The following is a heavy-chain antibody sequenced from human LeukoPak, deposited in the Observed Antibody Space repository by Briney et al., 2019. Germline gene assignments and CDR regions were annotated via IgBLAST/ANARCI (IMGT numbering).Heavy chain of an antibody. D-gene: IGHD3-9*01. CDR1: GGSISSSSYY. CDR2: IYTSGST. Sequence: SETLSLTCTVSGGSISSSSYYWGWIRQPPGKGLEWIGRIYTSGSTNYNPSLKSRVTMSVDTSKNQFSLKLSSVTAADTAVYYCARDPDKGYDGMDVWGQGTTVTVSS. CDR3: ARDPDKGYDGMDV. J-gene: IGHJ6*02. V-gene: IGHV4-39*07.